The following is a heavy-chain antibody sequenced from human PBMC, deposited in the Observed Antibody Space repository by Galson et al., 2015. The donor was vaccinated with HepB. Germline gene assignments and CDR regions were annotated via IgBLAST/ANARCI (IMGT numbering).Heavy chain of an antibody. Sequence: SLRLSCAASGFTFSSYAFHWVRQAPGKGLEWVAVISYNGSNKNYADSVKGRFTISRDESRNTLHLQMNSLRAEDTALYYCARDKDPSRSWVDGLIYYGLAVWGQGTTVTVSS. D-gene: IGHD6-13*01. CDR2: ISYNGSNK. CDR1: GFTFSSYA. J-gene: IGHJ6*02. CDR3: ARDKDPSRSWVDGLIYYGLAV. V-gene: IGHV3-30*04.